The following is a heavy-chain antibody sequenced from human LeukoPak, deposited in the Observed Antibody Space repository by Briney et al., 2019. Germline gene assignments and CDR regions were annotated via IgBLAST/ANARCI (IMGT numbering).Heavy chain of an antibody. CDR2: ISSSGST. V-gene: IGHV4-4*07. J-gene: IGHJ3*02. D-gene: IGHD3-22*01. CDR1: GASISSYY. Sequence: PSETLSLTCTVSGASISSYYWSWIRQPAGKGLEWIGRISSSGSTNYNPSLKSRVTISVDTSKNQFSLKLSSVTAADTAVYFCARGPYSYDSPGAFDIWGQGTMVTVSS. CDR3: ARGPYSYDSPGAFDI.